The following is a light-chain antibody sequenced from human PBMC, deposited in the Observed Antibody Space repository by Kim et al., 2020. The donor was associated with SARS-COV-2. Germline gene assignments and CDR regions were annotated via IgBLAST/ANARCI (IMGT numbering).Light chain of an antibody. V-gene: IGLV1-51*01. Sequence: GQKTTTPAAGRRAKIGNNYISGYQQHPGTPPKLLIYDNNERPSAIPDRFSGSKSGTSATLGITGLQTGDEADYYCGTWDSSLSAVVFGGGTQLTVL. CDR2: DNN. CDR1: RAKIGNNY. J-gene: IGLJ2*01. CDR3: GTWDSSLSAVV.